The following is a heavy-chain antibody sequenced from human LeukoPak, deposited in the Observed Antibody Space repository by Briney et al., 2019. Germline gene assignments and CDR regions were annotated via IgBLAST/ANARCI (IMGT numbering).Heavy chain of an antibody. J-gene: IGHJ4*02. CDR1: GSTFSNFG. D-gene: IGHD2-21*02. V-gene: IGHV3-23*05. CDR2: IDNRGRTT. Sequence: GGSLRLSCAASGSTFSNFGMSWVRQAPGKGLEWVSTIDNRGRTTYYTDSVKGRFTISRDNSKSMLFLQMNSLRAEDTAVYYCAHRSGLLSYYFDYWGPGTLVTVSP. CDR3: AHRSGLLSYYFDY.